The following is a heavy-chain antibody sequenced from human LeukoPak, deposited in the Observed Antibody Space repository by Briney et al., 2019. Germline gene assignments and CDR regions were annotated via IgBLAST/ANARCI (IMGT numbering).Heavy chain of an antibody. CDR3: ARPMAADGIGYYYYYYGMDV. D-gene: IGHD6-13*01. CDR2: IWYDGSYK. V-gene: IGHV3-33*01. Sequence: GRSLRLSCAASGFTFSSYGMHWVRQAPGKGLEWVAVIWYDGSYKYYADSVKGRFTISRDNSKNTPYLQMNSLRAEDTAVYYCARPMAADGIGYYYYYYGMDVWGQGTTVTVSS. CDR1: GFTFSSYG. J-gene: IGHJ6*02.